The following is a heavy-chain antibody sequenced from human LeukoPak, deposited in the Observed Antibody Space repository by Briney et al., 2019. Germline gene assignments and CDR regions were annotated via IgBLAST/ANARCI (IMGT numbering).Heavy chain of an antibody. Sequence: GGSLRLSCAASRFTFSSHWMSWVRQAPGKGLEWVTHINQDGSEDYYVDSVKGRFTISRDNAKNSLYLQMNSLRAEDTAVYYCARLVNNASDIWGQGTMVTVSS. CDR2: INQDGSED. CDR1: RFTFSSHW. CDR3: ARLVNNASDI. J-gene: IGHJ3*02. D-gene: IGHD4-23*01. V-gene: IGHV3-7*01.